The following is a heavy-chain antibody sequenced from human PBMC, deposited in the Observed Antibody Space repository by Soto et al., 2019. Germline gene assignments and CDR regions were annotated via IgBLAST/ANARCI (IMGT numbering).Heavy chain of an antibody. CDR1: GHTLTELS. CDR2: FDPEDGET. Sequence: GASVKVSCKVSGHTLTELSMHWVRQAPGKGLEWMGGFDPEDGETIYAQKFQGRVTMTEDTSTDTAYMELSSLRSEDTAVYYCATGPPSAEYFQHWGQGTLVTVSS. J-gene: IGHJ1*01. V-gene: IGHV1-24*01. CDR3: ATGPPSAEYFQH.